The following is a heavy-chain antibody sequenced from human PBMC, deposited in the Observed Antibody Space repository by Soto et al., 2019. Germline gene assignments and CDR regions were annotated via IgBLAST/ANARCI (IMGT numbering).Heavy chain of an antibody. CDR2: ISAYNGNT. Sequence: ASVKVSCKASGYTFTSYGISWVRQAPGQGLEWMGWISAYNGNTNYAQKLQGRVTMTTDTSTSTAYMELGSLRSDDTAVYYCARDRSSSSSEIDYYYYYGMDVWGQGTTVTVSS. V-gene: IGHV1-18*01. CDR1: GYTFTSYG. D-gene: IGHD6-6*01. J-gene: IGHJ6*02. CDR3: ARDRSSSSSEIDYYYYYGMDV.